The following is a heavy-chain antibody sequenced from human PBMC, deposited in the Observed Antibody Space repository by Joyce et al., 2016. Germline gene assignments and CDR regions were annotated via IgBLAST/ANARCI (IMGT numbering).Heavy chain of an antibody. V-gene: IGHV4-39*07. Sequence: QLQLQESGPGLVKPSKTLALTCTVSGGSISSPSYDWGWVRQPPGRGLEWIGTIFYSGTTYYNPSLKGRVTIVVDTSKNQFSLKLTSVTAADTAVYYCARVLHGDYVGGAFDIWGQGTMVTVSS. J-gene: IGHJ3*02. CDR2: IFYSGTT. CDR1: GGSISSPSYD. CDR3: ARVLHGDYVGGAFDI. D-gene: IGHD4-17*01.